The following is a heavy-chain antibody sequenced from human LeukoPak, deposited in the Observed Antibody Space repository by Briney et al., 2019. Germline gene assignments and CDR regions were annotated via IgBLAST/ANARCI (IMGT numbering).Heavy chain of an antibody. J-gene: IGHJ6*02. CDR3: ARVRSGWSPENYYYYGMDV. CDR1: GGSISSCY. Sequence: SETLSLTCTVTGGSISSCYWSWIRQPAGKGLEWIGRIYTSGSTNYNPSLKSRVTMSVDTSKNQFSLKLSSVTAADTAVYYCARVRSGWSPENYYYYGMDVWGQGTTVTVSS. CDR2: IYTSGST. V-gene: IGHV4-4*07. D-gene: IGHD6-19*01.